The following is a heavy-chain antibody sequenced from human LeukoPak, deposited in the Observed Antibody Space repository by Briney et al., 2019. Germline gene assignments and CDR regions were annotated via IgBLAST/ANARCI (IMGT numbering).Heavy chain of an antibody. V-gene: IGHV3-7*01. CDR3: AREGSGSYYNGFDY. Sequence: PGGSLRLSCAASGFTFSSYWMSWVRQAPGKWLEWVANIKQDGSEKYYVDSVKGRFTISRDNAKNSLYLQMNSLRAEDTAVYYCAREGSGSYYNGFDYWGQGTLVTVSS. CDR1: GFTFSSYW. J-gene: IGHJ4*02. CDR2: IKQDGSEK. D-gene: IGHD1-26*01.